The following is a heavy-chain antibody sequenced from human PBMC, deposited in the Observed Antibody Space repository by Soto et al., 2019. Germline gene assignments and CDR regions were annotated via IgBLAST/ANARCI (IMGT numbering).Heavy chain of an antibody. J-gene: IGHJ5*02. CDR3: ARSIVAVGNRWFDP. V-gene: IGHV2-70*04. CDR2: IDLDDDK. Sequence: SGPTLVNPTQTLTLTCTFSGFSLSTSGMRVSWIRQPPGKALEWLARIDLDDDKLYSTSLKTRLTISKDTSKNQVVLTMTNMDPVDTATYYCARSIVAVGNRWFDPWGQGTLVTVS. CDR1: GFSLSTSGMR. D-gene: IGHD6-13*01.